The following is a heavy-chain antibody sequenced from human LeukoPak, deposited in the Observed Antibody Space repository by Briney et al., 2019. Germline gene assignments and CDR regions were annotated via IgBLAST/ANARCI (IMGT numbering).Heavy chain of an antibody. Sequence: GGSLRLSCAASGFTFSSYAMHWVRQAPGKGLEWVAVISYDGSSKYYADSVKGRFTISRDNSKNTLYLQMNSLRAEDTAVYYCARDLVVTDRFDYWGQGTLVTVSS. J-gene: IGHJ4*02. CDR2: ISYDGSSK. D-gene: IGHD2-21*02. CDR1: GFTFSSYA. CDR3: ARDLVVTDRFDY. V-gene: IGHV3-30-3*01.